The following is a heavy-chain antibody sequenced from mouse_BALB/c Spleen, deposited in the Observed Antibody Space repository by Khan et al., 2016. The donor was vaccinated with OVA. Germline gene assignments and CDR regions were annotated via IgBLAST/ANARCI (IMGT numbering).Heavy chain of an antibody. J-gene: IGHJ4*01. Sequence: EVQLQESGPGLVKLSQSLSLTCTVTGYSITSDYAWNWIRQLPGNKLEWMGYISYSGSTNYNPSLKSRISITRDTSKNQFFLQLNSVTTEDTATYYCARDGSRYNYTMDYWGQGTSVTVSS. V-gene: IGHV3-2*02. CDR2: ISYSGST. CDR3: ARDGSRYNYTMDY. CDR1: GYSITSDYA. D-gene: IGHD2-3*01.